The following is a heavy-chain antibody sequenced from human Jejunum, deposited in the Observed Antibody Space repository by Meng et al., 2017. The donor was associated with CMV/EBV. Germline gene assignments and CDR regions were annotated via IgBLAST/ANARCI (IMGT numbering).Heavy chain of an antibody. CDR3: ASGYIEGHHLGY. CDR2: LYSGGNT. V-gene: IGHV3-66*01. Sequence: EVRLVESGGDLVQPGGSLRLSCAASGFTVSTNYMSWVRQAPGKGLEWVSALYSGGNTYYADSVKGRFTLSRDNSKNTLYLQMSSLGVEDTAVYYCASGYIEGHHLGYWGQGTLVTVSS. CDR1: GFTVSTNY. D-gene: IGHD6-13*01. J-gene: IGHJ4*02.